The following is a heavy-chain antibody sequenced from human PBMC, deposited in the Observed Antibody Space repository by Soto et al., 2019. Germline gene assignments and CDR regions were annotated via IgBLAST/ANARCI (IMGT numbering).Heavy chain of an antibody. CDR2: IYPGDSDT. Sequence: GESLKISFQGSGYAFSSYLISWVRQMPGKGLEWMGIIYPGDSDTRYSPSFQGQVTISVDKSITTAYLQWSSLKASDTAMYYCARGYCTATICDPWFDPSGQGTLVTLSS. D-gene: IGHD2-8*02. J-gene: IGHJ5*02. CDR3: ARGYCTATICDPWFDP. V-gene: IGHV5-51*01. CDR1: GYAFSSYL.